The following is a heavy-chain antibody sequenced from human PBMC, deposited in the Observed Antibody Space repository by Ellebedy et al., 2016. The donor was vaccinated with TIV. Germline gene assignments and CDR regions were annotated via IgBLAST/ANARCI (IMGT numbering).Heavy chain of an antibody. Sequence: GESLKVSCAASGFPFSSYWMSWVRQAPGKGLEWVASIEADGSDKYYVDSVKGRFTISRDNAKISLYLQMNSLRAEDTAVYYCARGGAHFFGYWGQGMLVTVSS. J-gene: IGHJ4*02. CDR1: GFPFSSYW. CDR2: IEADGSDK. V-gene: IGHV3-7*03. CDR3: ARGGAHFFGY.